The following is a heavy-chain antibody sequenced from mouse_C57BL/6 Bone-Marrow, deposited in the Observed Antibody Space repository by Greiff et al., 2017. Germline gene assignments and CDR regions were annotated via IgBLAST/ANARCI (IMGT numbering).Heavy chain of an antibody. CDR1: GYTFTDYE. Sequence: QVQLQQSGAELVRPGASVTLSCKASGYTFTDYEMHWVKQTPVHGLEWIGAIDPETGGTAYNQKFKGKAILTADKSSSTAYMELRSLTSEDSAVYCCTRWIYDGYYYCAIDYWGQGTSVTVSS. D-gene: IGHD2-3*01. CDR3: TRWIYDGYYYCAIDY. V-gene: IGHV1-15*01. CDR2: IDPETGGT. J-gene: IGHJ4*01.